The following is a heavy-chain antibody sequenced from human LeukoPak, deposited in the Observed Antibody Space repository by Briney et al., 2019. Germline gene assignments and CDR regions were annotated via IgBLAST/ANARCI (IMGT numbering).Heavy chain of an antibody. Sequence: GGSLRLSCAASGFDLGKNWMSWVRQAPGKGLEWVAKIKPDGSETSYVDSVEGRFIISRDNAKNSLFLQMNSLSAEDTALYYCATFSSGFYPKEPFDIWGRGTMVSVSS. V-gene: IGHV3-7*01. CDR1: GFDLGKNW. CDR2: IKPDGSET. CDR3: ATFSSGFYPKEPFDI. J-gene: IGHJ3*02. D-gene: IGHD3-22*01.